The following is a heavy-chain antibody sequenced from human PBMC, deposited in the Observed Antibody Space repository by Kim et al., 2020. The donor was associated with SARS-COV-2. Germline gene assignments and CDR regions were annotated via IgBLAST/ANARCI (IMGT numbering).Heavy chain of an antibody. CDR2: GGT. Sequence: GGTNYAQKFQGRVTRTRNTSLSTAYMELSRLRSDDTAVYYCASGWLQFEGWGQGTLVTVSS. CDR3: ASGWLQFEG. V-gene: IGHV1-2*02. D-gene: IGHD5-12*01. J-gene: IGHJ4*02.